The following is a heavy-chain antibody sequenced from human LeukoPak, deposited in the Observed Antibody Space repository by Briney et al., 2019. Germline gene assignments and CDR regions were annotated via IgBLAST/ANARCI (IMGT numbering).Heavy chain of an antibody. J-gene: IGHJ4*02. CDR1: GFTFSDYS. CDR2: ISPAGDST. Sequence: GGSLRLSCTASGFTFSDYSVSWVRQAPGAGLEWVSAISPAGDSTTDADSVKGRFTISRDNSKSTLYLQMNGLTAEDTALYYCARRLVTAGITDFFDSWGQGTLVSVSS. V-gene: IGHV3-23*01. CDR3: ARRLVTAGITDFFDS. D-gene: IGHD2-2*01.